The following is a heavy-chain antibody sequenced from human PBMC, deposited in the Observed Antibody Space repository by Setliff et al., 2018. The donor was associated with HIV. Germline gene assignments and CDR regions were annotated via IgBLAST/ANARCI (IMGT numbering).Heavy chain of an antibody. CDR2: VDPSGGST. J-gene: IGHJ6*02. V-gene: IGHV1-46*01. Sequence: GASVKVSCKASGYIFTSYYMHWLRQVPGQGLEWMGIVDPSGGSTHYAQKFEGRVTMTRDTSTSTFHMELSSLTSEDGAIYYCARDGRAVTSLMVVVSLKNGMDVWGQGTTVTVSS. D-gene: IGHD3-22*01. CDR1: GYIFTSYY. CDR3: ARDGRAVTSLMVVVSLKNGMDV.